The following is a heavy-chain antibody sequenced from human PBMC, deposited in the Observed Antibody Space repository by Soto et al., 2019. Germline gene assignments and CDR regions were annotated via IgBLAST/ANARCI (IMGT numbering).Heavy chain of an antibody. Sequence: GESLKISCKGSGYSFTSYWIGWVRQMPGKGLEWMGIIYPGDSDTRYSPSFQGQVTISADKSISTAYLQWSSLKASDTAMYYWAIPATLEWLSDDYYYYGMDVWGQGTTVTVSS. CDR2: IYPGDSDT. CDR1: GYSFTSYW. J-gene: IGHJ6*02. CDR3: AIPATLEWLSDDYYYYGMDV. V-gene: IGHV5-51*01. D-gene: IGHD3-3*01.